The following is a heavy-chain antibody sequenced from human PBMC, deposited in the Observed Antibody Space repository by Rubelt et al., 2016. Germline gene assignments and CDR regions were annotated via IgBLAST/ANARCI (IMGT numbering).Heavy chain of an antibody. J-gene: IGHJ4*02. CDR3: ARVRGTYGYAMDY. D-gene: IGHD5-12*01. V-gene: IGHV3-23*01. Sequence: GGSLRLSCAASGFTFRSYAMNWVREAPGKGLEWVSAIGGSDERTYYADSVKGRFTISRDNAKNSLYLQMNSLRAEDTAVYYCARVRGTYGYAMDYWGQGTLVTVSA. CDR2: IGGSDERT. CDR1: GFTFRSYA.